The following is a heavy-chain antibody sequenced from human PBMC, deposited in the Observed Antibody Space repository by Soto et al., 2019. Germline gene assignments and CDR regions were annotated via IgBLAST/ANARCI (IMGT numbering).Heavy chain of an antibody. CDR2: IDWDDDK. CDR3: ARIAYSGRYSRWFDP. Sequence: SGATLLNPTHPLTLTCTFSGFSLSTSGMCVSWIRQPPGKALEWLALIDWDDDKYYSTSLKTRLTISKDTSKNQVVLTMTNMDPADTATYYCARIAYSGRYSRWFDPWGQGTLVTVSS. CDR1: GFSLSTSGMC. D-gene: IGHD1-26*01. V-gene: IGHV2-70*01. J-gene: IGHJ5*02.